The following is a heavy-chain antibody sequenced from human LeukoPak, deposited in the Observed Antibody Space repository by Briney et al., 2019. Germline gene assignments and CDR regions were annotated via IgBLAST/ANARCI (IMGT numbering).Heavy chain of an antibody. CDR3: AKDRSGGSYYGWFDP. CDR2: ISGSGGST. Sequence: SGGSLRLSCAASGFTFSSYAMSWVRQAPGKGLEWVSAISGSGGSTYYADSVKGRFTISRDNSKNTLYLQMNSLRAEDTAVYYCAKDRSGGSYYGWFDPWGQGTLVTVSS. CDR1: GFTFSSYA. J-gene: IGHJ5*02. V-gene: IGHV3-23*01. D-gene: IGHD1-26*01.